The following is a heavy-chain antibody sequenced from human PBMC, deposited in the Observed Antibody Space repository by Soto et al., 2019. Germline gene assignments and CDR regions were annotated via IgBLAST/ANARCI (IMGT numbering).Heavy chain of an antibody. CDR3: AKTRRNPGYSSGWCQKDYYGMDV. CDR1: GFTFSSYG. V-gene: IGHV3-30*18. J-gene: IGHJ6*02. D-gene: IGHD6-19*01. Sequence: LRLSCAASGFTFSSYGMHWVRQAPGKGLEWVAVISYDGSNKYYADSVKGRFTIPRDNSKNTLYLQMNSLRAEDTAVYYCAKTRRNPGYSSGWCQKDYYGMDVWGQGTTVTVSS. CDR2: ISYDGSNK.